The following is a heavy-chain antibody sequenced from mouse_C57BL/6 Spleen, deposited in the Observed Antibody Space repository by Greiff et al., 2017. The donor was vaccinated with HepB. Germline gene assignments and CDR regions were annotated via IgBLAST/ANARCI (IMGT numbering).Heavy chain of an antibody. CDR3: ARGGATIYYDYYAMDY. J-gene: IGHJ4*01. Sequence: VKLVESGAELVKPGASVKISCKASGYTFTDYYINWVKQRPGQGLEWIGKIGPGSGSTYYNEKFKGKATLTADKSSSTAYMQLSSLTSEDSAVYFCARGGATIYYDYYAMDYWGQGTSVTVSS. CDR2: IGPGSGST. V-gene: IGHV1-77*01. CDR1: GYTFTDYY. D-gene: IGHD2-1*01.